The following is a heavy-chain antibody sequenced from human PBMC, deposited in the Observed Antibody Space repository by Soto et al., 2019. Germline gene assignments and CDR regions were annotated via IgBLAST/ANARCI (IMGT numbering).Heavy chain of an antibody. Sequence: EVQLVESGGGLVKPGGSLRLSCVASGFTFSTYSMNWVRQAPGKGLEWVSSISSRNTYIYYADSVKGRFTISRDNANISLYLQMNSLRAEDTAVYYCARWEGDYWGQGTLVTVSS. D-gene: IGHD1-26*01. V-gene: IGHV3-21*01. CDR2: ISSRNTYI. CDR1: GFTFSTYS. CDR3: ARWEGDY. J-gene: IGHJ4*02.